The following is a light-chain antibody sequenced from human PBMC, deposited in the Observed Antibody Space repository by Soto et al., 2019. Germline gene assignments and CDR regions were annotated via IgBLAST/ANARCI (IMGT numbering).Light chain of an antibody. Sequence: EIVMTQSPGTLSLSPGERATLSCRARQSVSSSFLAWYQQKPGQAPRLVIYGASSRATGIPARFSGSGSGTDFTLTIARLEPEDFAAYYCQQYGDSPRTFGQGTRLEIK. CDR2: GAS. CDR3: QQYGDSPRT. V-gene: IGKV3-20*01. J-gene: IGKJ5*01. CDR1: QSVSSSF.